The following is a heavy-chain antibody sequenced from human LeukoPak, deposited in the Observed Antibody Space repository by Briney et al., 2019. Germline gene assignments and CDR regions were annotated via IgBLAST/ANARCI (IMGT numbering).Heavy chain of an antibody. D-gene: IGHD5-12*01. CDR1: GFTFSSYG. CDR3: AKAGQVAYYYYMDV. Sequence: GGSLRLSCAASGFTFSSYGMHWVRQAPGKGLEWVAFIRYDGSNKYYADSVKGRFTISRDNSKNTLFLQMNSLRAEDTAVYYCAKAGQVAYYYYMDVWGKGTTVTISS. CDR2: IRYDGSNK. J-gene: IGHJ6*03. V-gene: IGHV3-30*02.